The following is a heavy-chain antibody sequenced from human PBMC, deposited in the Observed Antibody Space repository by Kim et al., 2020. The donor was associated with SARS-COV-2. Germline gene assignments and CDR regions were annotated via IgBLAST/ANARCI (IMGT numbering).Heavy chain of an antibody. V-gene: IGHV3-30-3*01. CDR2: ISYDGSNK. CDR1: GFTFSSYA. D-gene: IGHD3-10*01. Sequence: GGSLRLSCAASGFTFSSYAMHWVRQAPGKGLEWVAVISYDGSNKYYADSVKGRFTISRDNSKNTLYLQMNSLRAEDTAVYYCARDYYYGSGSYYNVYYYGMDVWGQGTTVTVSS. CDR3: ARDYYYGSGSYYNVYYYGMDV. J-gene: IGHJ6*02.